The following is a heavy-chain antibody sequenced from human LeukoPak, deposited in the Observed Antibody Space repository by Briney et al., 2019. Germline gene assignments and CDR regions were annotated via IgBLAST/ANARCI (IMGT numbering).Heavy chain of an antibody. CDR1: GGTFSSYA. J-gene: IGHJ6*04. CDR2: TFPIFGTA. V-gene: IGHV1-69*06. CDR3: ATSPSDIVVVPDREPYYYGMDV. Sequence: SVKVSCKASGGTFSSYAISSVRPGPGQGLEWMGGTFPIFGTANYAQKFQGRVTITADKSTSTAYMELSSLRSEDTAVYYCATSPSDIVVVPDREPYYYGMDVWGKGTTVTVSS. D-gene: IGHD2-2*01.